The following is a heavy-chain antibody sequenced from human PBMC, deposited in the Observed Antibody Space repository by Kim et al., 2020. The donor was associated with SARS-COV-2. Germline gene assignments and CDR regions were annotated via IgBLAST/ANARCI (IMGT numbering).Heavy chain of an antibody. CDR1: GGSISSYY. Sequence: SETLSLTCTVSGGSISSYYWSWIRQPPGKGLEWIGYIYYSGSTNYNPSLKSRVTISVDTSKNQFSLKLSSVTAADTAVYYCATGTAYSGSYLPYAFDIWGQGTMVTVSS. V-gene: IGHV4-59*01. CDR3: ATGTAYSGSYLPYAFDI. CDR2: IYYSGST. J-gene: IGHJ3*02. D-gene: IGHD1-26*01.